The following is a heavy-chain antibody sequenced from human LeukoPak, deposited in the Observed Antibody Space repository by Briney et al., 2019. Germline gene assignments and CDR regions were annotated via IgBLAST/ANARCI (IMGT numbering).Heavy chain of an antibody. CDR1: GGSISSSSYY. V-gene: IGHV4-39*01. CDR3: ARHGQYYDILTGYYPSNWFDY. D-gene: IGHD3-9*01. Sequence: KPSETLSLTCTVSGGSISSSSYYWGLIRQPPGKWLEWIGSIYYSGSTYYNPSLKSRVTISVDTSKNQFSLKLSSVTAADTAVYYCARHGQYYDILTGYYPSNWFDYWGQGTLVTVSS. CDR2: IYYSGST. J-gene: IGHJ4*02.